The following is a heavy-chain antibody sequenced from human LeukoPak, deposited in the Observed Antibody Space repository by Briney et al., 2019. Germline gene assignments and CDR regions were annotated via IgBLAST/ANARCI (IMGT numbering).Heavy chain of an antibody. Sequence: ASVKVSCKASGYTFTSYGISWVRQAPGQGLEWMGWISAYNGNTNYAQKLQGRVTMTTDTSTSTAYMELRSLRSDDTAVYYCARSGVTIFGVVIMTFHYWGQGTLVTVSS. CDR1: GYTFTSYG. CDR2: ISAYNGNT. CDR3: ARSGVTIFGVVIMTFHY. D-gene: IGHD3-3*01. V-gene: IGHV1-18*01. J-gene: IGHJ4*02.